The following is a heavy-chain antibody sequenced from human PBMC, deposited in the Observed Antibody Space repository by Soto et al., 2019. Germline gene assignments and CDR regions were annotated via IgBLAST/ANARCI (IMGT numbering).Heavy chain of an antibody. CDR2: IYYSGST. D-gene: IGHD1-26*01. V-gene: IGHV4-59*01. Sequence: QVQLQESGPGLVKPSETLSLTCTVSGGSIRSYYWSWIRQPPGKGLEWIGYIYYSGSTNYNPSIKSRVTISVDTSKNQFSLKLSSVTAADTAVYYCARRYGGNFDYWGQGTLVTVSS. CDR1: GGSIRSYY. J-gene: IGHJ4*02. CDR3: ARRYGGNFDY.